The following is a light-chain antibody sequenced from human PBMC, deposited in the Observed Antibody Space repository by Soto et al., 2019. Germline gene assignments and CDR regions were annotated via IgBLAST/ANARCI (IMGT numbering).Light chain of an antibody. Sequence: EIVLTQSPATLSLPPGNTANPYRRASESVSTNLAWYQQKAGQAPRLLIYGASTRATGIPARFSGSGSGTEFTLTISSLQSEDFAVYYCQQYSSWRQFGQGTKVDIK. J-gene: IGKJ1*01. CDR3: QQYSSWRQ. CDR2: GAS. V-gene: IGKV3-15*01. CDR1: ESVSTN.